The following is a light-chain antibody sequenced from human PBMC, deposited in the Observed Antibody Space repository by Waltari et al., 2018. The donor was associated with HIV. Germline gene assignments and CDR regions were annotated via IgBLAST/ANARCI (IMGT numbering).Light chain of an antibody. CDR1: SSNIGSNT. V-gene: IGLV1-44*01. Sequence: QSVLTQPPSASGTPGQRVTISCSGSSSNIGSNTVNWYQQLPGTAPKLLIYSNNQRPSGVPDRCSGSKSGTSASLAISGLQSEDEADYYCAAWDDSLNGYVFGTGTKVTVL. J-gene: IGLJ1*01. CDR3: AAWDDSLNGYV. CDR2: SNN.